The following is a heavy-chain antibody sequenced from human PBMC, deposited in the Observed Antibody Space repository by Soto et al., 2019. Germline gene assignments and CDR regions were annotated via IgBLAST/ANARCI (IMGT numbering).Heavy chain of an antibody. Sequence: SETLSLTCAVSGGSISSSNWWSWVRQPPGKGLEWIGEIYHSGSTNYNPSLKSRVTISVDTSKSQFSLKLNSVTAADTAVYYCARLEELRYYFDYWGQGTLVTVSS. CDR3: ARLEELRYYFDY. J-gene: IGHJ4*02. D-gene: IGHD1-1*01. V-gene: IGHV4-4*02. CDR2: IYHSGST. CDR1: GGSISSSNW.